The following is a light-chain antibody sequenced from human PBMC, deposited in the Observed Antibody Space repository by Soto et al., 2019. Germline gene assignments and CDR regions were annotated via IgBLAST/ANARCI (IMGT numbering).Light chain of an antibody. CDR1: QSISSY. V-gene: IGKV1-39*01. J-gene: IGKJ1*01. Sequence: DFQMTQSPSTLSASVGDRVTITCRASQSISSYLNWYQQKPGKAPKLLIYAASSLQSGVPSRFSGSGSGTDFTLTISSLQPEDFATYYCQQSSEATWTFGQGTKVDIK. CDR2: AAS. CDR3: QQSSEATWT.